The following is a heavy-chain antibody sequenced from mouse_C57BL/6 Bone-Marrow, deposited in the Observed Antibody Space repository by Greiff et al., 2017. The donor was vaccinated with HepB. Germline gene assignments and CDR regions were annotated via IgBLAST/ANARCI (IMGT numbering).Heavy chain of an antibody. Sequence: VQLQQSGAELVRPGASVKLSCTASGFNIKDDYMHWVKQRPEQGLEWIGWIDPENGDTEYASKFQGKATITADTSSITAYLQLSSLTSEDTAVYYCTYNWAFDYWGQGTTLTVSS. J-gene: IGHJ2*01. CDR3: TYNWAFDY. CDR2: IDPENGDT. CDR1: GFNIKDDY. D-gene: IGHD4-1*01. V-gene: IGHV14-4*01.